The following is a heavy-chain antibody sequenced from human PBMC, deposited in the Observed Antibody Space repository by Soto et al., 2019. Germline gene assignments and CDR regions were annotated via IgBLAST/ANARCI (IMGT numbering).Heavy chain of an antibody. CDR2: IDPSDSYT. D-gene: IGHD6-13*01. V-gene: IGHV5-10-1*01. CDR3: ARSGIIAAAVRPYYYGMDV. Sequence: GESLKISCKGSGYSFTSYWISWVRQMPGKGLEWMGRIDPSDSYTNYSPSFQGHVTISADKSISTAYLQWSSLKASDTAMYYCARSGIIAAAVRPYYYGMDVWGQGTTVTVSS. CDR1: GYSFTSYW. J-gene: IGHJ6*02.